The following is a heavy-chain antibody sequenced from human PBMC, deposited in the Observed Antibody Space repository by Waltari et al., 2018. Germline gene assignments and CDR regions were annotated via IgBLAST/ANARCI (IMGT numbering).Heavy chain of an antibody. J-gene: IGHJ4*02. CDR3: AGEYSLRSGNPNYYFDY. CDR1: GGTFSSYT. D-gene: IGHD3-10*01. CDR2: IIPMRGIA. Sequence: QVQLVQSGAEVKKPGSSVKVSCKASGGTFSSYTISWVRQAHGQGLWWMGSIIPMRGIASYAHEFQGSVTITADKATSTAYMKLSSLRSEYTAVYYCAGEYSLRSGNPNYYFDYWGQGTLVTVSS. V-gene: IGHV1-69*02.